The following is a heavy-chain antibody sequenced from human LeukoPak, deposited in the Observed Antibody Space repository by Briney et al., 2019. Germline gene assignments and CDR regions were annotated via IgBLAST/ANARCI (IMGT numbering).Heavy chain of an antibody. V-gene: IGHV4-4*07. Sequence: SETLSLTCTVSGGSISSYYWSWIRQPAGKGLEWIGRIYTSGSTNYNPSLKSRVTMSVDTSNNQFSLKLSSVTAADTAVYYCARDSGYCSSTSCKEGAYYYGMGVWGQGTTVTVSS. D-gene: IGHD2-2*01. CDR3: ARDSGYCSSTSCKEGAYYYGMGV. CDR2: IYTSGST. CDR1: GGSISSYY. J-gene: IGHJ6*02.